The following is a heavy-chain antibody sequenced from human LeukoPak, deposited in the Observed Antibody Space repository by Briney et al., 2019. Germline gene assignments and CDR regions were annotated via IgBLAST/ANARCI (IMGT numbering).Heavy chain of an antibody. Sequence: TGGSLRLSCAASGCTFSSYGMHWVRQAPGKGLEWVAFIRYDGSNKYYADSVKGRFTISRDNSKNTLYLQMNSLRAEDTAVYYCAKVSYYYGSGSYYIPSPGAFDIWGQGTMVTVSS. CDR3: AKVSYYYGSGSYYIPSPGAFDI. V-gene: IGHV3-30*02. J-gene: IGHJ3*02. D-gene: IGHD3-10*01. CDR1: GCTFSSYG. CDR2: IRYDGSNK.